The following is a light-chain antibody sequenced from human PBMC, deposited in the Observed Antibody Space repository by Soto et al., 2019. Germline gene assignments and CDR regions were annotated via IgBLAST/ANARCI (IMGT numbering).Light chain of an antibody. CDR3: MQGPRWPYT. V-gene: IGKV2-30*01. CDR1: QSPVTSDGNTY. J-gene: IGKJ2*01. CDR2: KVS. Sequence: DVVMTQSPLSLPVTLGQPASISCRSSQSPVTSDGNTYLNWFLQRPGQSPRRLIYKVSDRDSGVPDRFSGSGSGTDFTLKISRVEAEDVGVYYCMQGPRWPYTFGQGTKLEIK.